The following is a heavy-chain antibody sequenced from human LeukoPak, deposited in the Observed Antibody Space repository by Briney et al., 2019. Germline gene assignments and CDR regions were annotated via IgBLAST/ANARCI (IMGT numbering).Heavy chain of an antibody. CDR2: ISGSGGST. Sequence: PGGSLRLSCAASGFTFSSYAMSWVRQAPGRGLEWVSAISGSGGSTYYADSVKGRFTITRDNSKNTLYLQMNSLRAEDTAVYYCAKDLKSTVSVSAFDIWGQGTMVTVSS. D-gene: IGHD4-17*01. V-gene: IGHV3-23*01. CDR3: AKDLKSTVSVSAFDI. CDR1: GFTFSSYA. J-gene: IGHJ3*02.